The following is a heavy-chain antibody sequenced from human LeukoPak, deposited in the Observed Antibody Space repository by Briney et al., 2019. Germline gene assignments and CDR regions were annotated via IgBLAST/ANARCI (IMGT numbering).Heavy chain of an antibody. Sequence: PSETLSLTCAVYGGSFSDYYWSWIRQSPGKGLEWIGEINHSGSTNYNPSLESRVTISVDTSKNQFSLKLSSVTAADTAVYYCTRGRITMFRGASGGRSYYFDYWGQGTLVTVSS. V-gene: IGHV4-34*01. J-gene: IGHJ4*02. CDR2: INHSGST. CDR1: GGSFSDYY. D-gene: IGHD3-10*01. CDR3: TRGRITMFRGASGGRSYYFDY.